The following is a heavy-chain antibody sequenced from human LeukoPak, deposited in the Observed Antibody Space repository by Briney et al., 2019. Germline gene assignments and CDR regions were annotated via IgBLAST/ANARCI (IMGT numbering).Heavy chain of an antibody. CDR2: INPNSGVT. D-gene: IGHD2-8*01. CDR3: ARVGDHIVLMAQWGVGAFDI. CDR1: GYIFTGYY. J-gene: IGHJ3*02. Sequence: ASVKVSCKTSGYIFTGYYVHWVRQAPGQGLEWMGRINPNSGVTDYSQKFYGRITMTTDTSISTAYMEMSRLRSDDTAVYYCARVGDHIVLMAQWGVGAFDIWGQGTMVTVSS. V-gene: IGHV1-2*06.